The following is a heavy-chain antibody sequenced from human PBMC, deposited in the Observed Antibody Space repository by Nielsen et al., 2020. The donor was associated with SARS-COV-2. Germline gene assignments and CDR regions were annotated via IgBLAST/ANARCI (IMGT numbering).Heavy chain of an antibody. CDR2: ISYDGSNK. CDR3: AREGSGGSGDYYGMDV. D-gene: IGHD6-25*01. J-gene: IGHJ6*02. CDR1: GFTFSSYA. Sequence: GESLKISCSASGFTFSSYAMHWVRQAPGKGLEWVAVISYDGSNKYYADSVKGRFTISRDNSKNTLYLQMNSLRAEDTAVYYCAREGSGGSGDYYGMDVWGQGTTVTVSS. V-gene: IGHV3-30*04.